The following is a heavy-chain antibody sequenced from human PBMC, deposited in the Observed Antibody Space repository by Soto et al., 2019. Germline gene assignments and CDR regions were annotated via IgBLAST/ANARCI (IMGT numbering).Heavy chain of an antibody. J-gene: IGHJ4*02. CDR3: ARALEWVRDWHIDY. Sequence: TSETLSLTCAVYGGSFSGYYWSWIRQPPGKGLEWIGEINHSGSTNYNPSLKSRVTISVDTSKNQFSLKLSSVTAADTAVYYCARALEWVRDWHIDYWGQGTLVTVSS. V-gene: IGHV4-34*01. D-gene: IGHD3-10*01. CDR2: INHSGST. CDR1: GGSFSGYY.